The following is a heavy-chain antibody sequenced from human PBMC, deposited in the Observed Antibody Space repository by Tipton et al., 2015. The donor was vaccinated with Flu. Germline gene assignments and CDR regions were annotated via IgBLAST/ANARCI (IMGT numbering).Heavy chain of an antibody. CDR2: IFTSGTT. V-gene: IGHV4-61*02. CDR1: GGSISSDSYC. Sequence: TLSLTCTVSGGSISSDSYCCNWIRQPAGKGLEWIGRIFTSGTTNYNPSLKSRVTISVDTSKNQFSLKLSSVTAADTAVYYCASQRGGSSGDYYFDSWGQGTLVTVSS. J-gene: IGHJ4*02. D-gene: IGHD4-17*01. CDR3: ASQRGGSSGDYYFDS.